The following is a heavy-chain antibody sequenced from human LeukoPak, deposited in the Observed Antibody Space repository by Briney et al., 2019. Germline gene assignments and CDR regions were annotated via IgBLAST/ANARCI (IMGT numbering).Heavy chain of an antibody. CDR2: IYHSGST. J-gene: IGHJ4*02. D-gene: IGHD5-24*01. Sequence: SETLSLTCAVSGYSISSGYYWGWIRQPPGKGLEWIGSIYHSGSTYYNPSLKSRVTISVDTSKNQFSLKLSSVTAADTAVYYCARSVEMAAMPFDYWGQGTLVAVSS. CDR1: GYSISSGYY. V-gene: IGHV4-38-2*01. CDR3: ARSVEMAAMPFDY.